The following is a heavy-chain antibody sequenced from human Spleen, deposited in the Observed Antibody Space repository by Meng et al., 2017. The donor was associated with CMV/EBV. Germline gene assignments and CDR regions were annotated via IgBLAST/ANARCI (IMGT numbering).Heavy chain of an antibody. V-gene: IGHV4-59*08. CDR2: VYYNGNT. CDR1: DGSISNNY. J-gene: IGHJ2*01. CDR3: ARGLKYFDL. Sequence: SETLSLTCTVSDGSISNNYWSWLRRPPGKGLEWIGYVYYNGNTNYNPSLKSRVTISVDTSKNQFSLKLSSVTAADTAVYYCARGLKYFDLWGRGTLVTVSS. D-gene: IGHD3-16*01.